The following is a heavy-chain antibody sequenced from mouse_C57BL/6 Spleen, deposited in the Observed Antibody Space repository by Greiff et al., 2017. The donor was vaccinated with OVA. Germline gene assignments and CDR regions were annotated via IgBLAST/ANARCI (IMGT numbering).Heavy chain of an antibody. CDR2: IWSDGST. Sequence: QVQLKESGPGLVAPSQTLSITCTVSGFSLTSYGVHWVRQPPVQGLEWLVVIWSDGSTTYNSALKSRLSTSKDNSKSQVFLKMNSLQTDDTAMYYCARHGVYGNYVGYFDVWGTGTTVTVSS. J-gene: IGHJ1*03. D-gene: IGHD2-1*01. V-gene: IGHV2-6-1*01. CDR3: ARHGVYGNYVGYFDV. CDR1: GFSLTSYG.